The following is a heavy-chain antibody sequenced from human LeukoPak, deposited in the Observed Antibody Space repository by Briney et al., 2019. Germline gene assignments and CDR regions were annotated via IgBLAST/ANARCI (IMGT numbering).Heavy chain of an antibody. CDR3: ARGGQVSKYYVGY. D-gene: IGHD4-11*01. J-gene: IGHJ4*02. Sequence: GGSLRLSCAASVLTYNHYWKHGARRAPGKGLEWVANINQDGSDQYYVDSVKGRFTISRDNAKNSLYLQMNSLRVEDPAVYYCARGGQVSKYYVGYWGQGMLVTVSS. V-gene: IGHV3-7*01. CDR2: INQDGSDQ. CDR1: VLTYNHYW.